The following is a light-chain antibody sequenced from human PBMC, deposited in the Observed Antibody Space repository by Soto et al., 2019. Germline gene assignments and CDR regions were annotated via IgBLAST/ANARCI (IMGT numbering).Light chain of an antibody. Sequence: EIVMTQSPGTLSVSPGERATLSCRASESVGSNLAWYQQKPGQAPRLLIYGASTRATGIPARFSGSGSGTEFTLTISSLQSEDFAVYYCQHYNNWPPKFTFGPGTKVDI. J-gene: IGKJ3*01. V-gene: IGKV3-15*01. CDR2: GAS. CDR3: QHYNNWPPKFT. CDR1: ESVGSN.